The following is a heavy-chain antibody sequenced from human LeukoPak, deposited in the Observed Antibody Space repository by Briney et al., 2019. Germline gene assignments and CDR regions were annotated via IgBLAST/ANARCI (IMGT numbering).Heavy chain of an antibody. Sequence: TSETLSLTCTVSGGSISSSSYYWGWIRQPPGKGLEWIGSIYYSGSTYYNPSLKSRVTISVDTSKNQFSLKLSSVTAADTAAYYCARQLGYCSGGSCYPLDYWGQGTLVTVSS. D-gene: IGHD2-15*01. CDR2: IYYSGST. CDR1: GGSISSSSYY. J-gene: IGHJ4*02. V-gene: IGHV4-39*01. CDR3: ARQLGYCSGGSCYPLDY.